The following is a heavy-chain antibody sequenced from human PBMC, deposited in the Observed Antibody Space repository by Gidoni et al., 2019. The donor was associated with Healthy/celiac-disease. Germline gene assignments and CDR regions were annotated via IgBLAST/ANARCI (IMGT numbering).Heavy chain of an antibody. Sequence: QVQLQQWGAGLLKPSETLSLTFAFYGGSFSGYYWSWIRQPPGKGLEWIGEINHSGSTNYNPSLKSRGTISVDTYKNQCSLKLSSVTAADTAVYYCARQFRTKFDYWGQGTLVTVSS. CDR1: GGSFSGYY. J-gene: IGHJ4*02. V-gene: IGHV4-34*01. CDR3: ARQFRTKFDY. D-gene: IGHD2-21*01. CDR2: INHSGST.